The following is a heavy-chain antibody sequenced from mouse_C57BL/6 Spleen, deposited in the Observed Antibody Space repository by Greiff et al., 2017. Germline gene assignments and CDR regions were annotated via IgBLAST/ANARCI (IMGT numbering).Heavy chain of an antibody. D-gene: IGHD1-1*01. J-gene: IGHJ4*01. CDR3: ARGNYYGKAMDY. CDR1: GYSITSGYY. Sequence: EVQRVESGPGLVKPSQSLSLTCSVTGYSITSGYYWNWIRQFPGNKLEWMGYISYDGSNNYNPSLKNRISITRDTSKNQFFLKLNSVTTEDTATYYCARGNYYGKAMDYWGQGTSVTVSS. CDR2: ISYDGSN. V-gene: IGHV3-6*01.